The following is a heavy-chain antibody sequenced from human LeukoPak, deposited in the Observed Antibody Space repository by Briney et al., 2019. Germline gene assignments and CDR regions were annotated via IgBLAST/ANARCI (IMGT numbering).Heavy chain of an antibody. CDR1: GYTLTSYG. CDR2: INAYNGNT. CDR3: ARRGMTTGDY. D-gene: IGHD4-17*01. Sequence: GSSVKDSCKASGYTLTSYGIRWVRQARGQGLDWMGWINAYNGNTNYAQKLQGRVTMTTDTSTSTAYMELRSLRSDDTAVYYGARRGMTTGDYWGQGTLVTVSS. V-gene: IGHV1-18*04. J-gene: IGHJ4*02.